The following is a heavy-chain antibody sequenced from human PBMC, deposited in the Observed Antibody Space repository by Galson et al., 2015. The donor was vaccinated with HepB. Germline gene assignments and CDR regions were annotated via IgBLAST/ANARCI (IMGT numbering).Heavy chain of an antibody. CDR1: GFTFSSYA. V-gene: IGHV3-23*01. D-gene: IGHD1-26*01. J-gene: IGHJ2*01. Sequence: SLRLSCAASGFTFSSYAMSWVRQAPGKGLEWVSAISGSGGSTHYADSVKGRFTISRDNSKNTLYLQMNSLRAEDTAVYYCAKGVGATILPQPQNYWYFDLWGRGTLVTVSS. CDR3: AKGVGATILPQPQNYWYFDL. CDR2: ISGSGGST.